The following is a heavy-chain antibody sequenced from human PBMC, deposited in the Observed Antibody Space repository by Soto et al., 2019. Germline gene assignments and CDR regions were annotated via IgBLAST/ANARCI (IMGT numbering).Heavy chain of an antibody. CDR1: GGSISSGAYY. Sequence: PSETLSLTCSVSGGSISSGAYYWSWIRQPPGKGLEWIGYIYDSGSTYYNPSLKSRVTVSVDMSKNQFSLKLSSVTAADTAVYYCARDHYYYYGMDVWGQGTTVTVSS. J-gene: IGHJ6*02. V-gene: IGHV4-30-4*01. CDR2: IYDSGST. CDR3: ARDHYYYYGMDV.